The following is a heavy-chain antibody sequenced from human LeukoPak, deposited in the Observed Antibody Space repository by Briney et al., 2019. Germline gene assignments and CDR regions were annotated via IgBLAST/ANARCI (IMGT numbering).Heavy chain of an antibody. D-gene: IGHD3-16*01. CDR1: GGSISSGSYY. CDR2: IYTSGST. V-gene: IGHV4-61*02. J-gene: IGHJ5*02. CDR3: ATSLKGANWFDP. Sequence: SETLSLTCTVSGGSISSGSYYWSWIRQPAGKGLEWIGRIYTSGSTNYNPSLKSRVTISVDTSRNQFSLKVSSVTAADTAVYYCATSLKGANWFDPWGQGTLVTVSS.